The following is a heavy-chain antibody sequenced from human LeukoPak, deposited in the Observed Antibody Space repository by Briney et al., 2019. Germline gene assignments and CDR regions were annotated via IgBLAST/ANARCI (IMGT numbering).Heavy chain of an antibody. Sequence: PSETLSLTCAVYGGSFSGYYWSWIRQPPGKGLEWIGEINHSGSTNYNPSLKSRVTISVDKSKNQFSLKLSSVTAADTAVYYCARVPGWDYFDYWGQGTLVTVSS. D-gene: IGHD6-19*01. J-gene: IGHJ4*02. CDR3: ARVPGWDYFDY. CDR2: INHSGST. CDR1: GGSFSGYY. V-gene: IGHV4-34*01.